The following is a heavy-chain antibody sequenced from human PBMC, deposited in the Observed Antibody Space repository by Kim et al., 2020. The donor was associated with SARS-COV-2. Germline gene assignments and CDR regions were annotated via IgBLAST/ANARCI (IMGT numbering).Heavy chain of an antibody. CDR2: IIPIFGIT. CDR3: ARGEYYYGSGSYTRGRFDY. V-gene: IGHV1-69*13. Sequence: SVKVSCKASGGTFSSYAFSWVRQAPGQGLEWMGTIIPIFGITNYAQRFPDRVTITADECTSTVYMGLSSLRSEDTALYYCARGEYYYGSGSYTRGRFDYWGQGTLATVSS. J-gene: IGHJ4*02. D-gene: IGHD3-10*01. CDR1: GGTFSSYA.